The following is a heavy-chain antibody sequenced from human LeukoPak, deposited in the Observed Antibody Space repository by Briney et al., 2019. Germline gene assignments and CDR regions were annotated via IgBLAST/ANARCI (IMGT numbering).Heavy chain of an antibody. CDR3: ARFSEYSHSSVHYLDY. V-gene: IGHV4-34*10. CDR2: INHSGST. Sequence: PSETLSLTCAVYGGSFSGYYWSWIRQPPGKGLEWIGEINHSGSTNYNPSLKSRDTMSVDTSRNQFFLRLSSVTAADTAVYYCARFSEYSHSSVHYLDYWGQGTLVSVSS. CDR1: GGSFSGYY. D-gene: IGHD3-22*01. J-gene: IGHJ4*02.